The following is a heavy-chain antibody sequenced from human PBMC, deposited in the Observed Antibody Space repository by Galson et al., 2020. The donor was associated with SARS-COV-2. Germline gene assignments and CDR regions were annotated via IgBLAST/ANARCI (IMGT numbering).Heavy chain of an antibody. Sequence: ASVKVSCRTSGYTFTTLGISWVRQAPGQELEWMGWISAYNGNTAYAQKFQGRVAVTTDTSTNTAYMELTSLRSDDTAVYFCARDRGDYPIRFDYWGQGTLVTVSS. D-gene: IGHD4-17*01. J-gene: IGHJ4*02. CDR3: ARDRGDYPIRFDY. V-gene: IGHV1-18*01. CDR2: ISAYNGNT. CDR1: GYTFTTLG.